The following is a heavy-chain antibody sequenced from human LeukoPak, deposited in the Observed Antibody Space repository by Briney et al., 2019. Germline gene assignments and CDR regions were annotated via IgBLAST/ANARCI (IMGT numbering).Heavy chain of an antibody. CDR1: GLTFSNSD. CDR2: IGIAGDT. CDR3: AKELRTAAGYDAYGL. D-gene: IGHD6-25*01. V-gene: IGHV3-13*01. Sequence: PGGSLRLSCAASGLTFSNSDMHWVRQSTGNGLEWVSAIGIAGDTYYSDSVKGRFTISRENAKNSLYLQMNSLRAGDTAVYYCAKELRTAAGYDAYGLWGQGTMVTVSS. J-gene: IGHJ3*01.